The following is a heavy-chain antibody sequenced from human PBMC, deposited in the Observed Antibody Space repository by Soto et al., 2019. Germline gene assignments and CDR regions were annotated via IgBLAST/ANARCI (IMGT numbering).Heavy chain of an antibody. CDR2: ISGSGGST. CDR3: AKGYTYGYGGEY. J-gene: IGHJ4*02. V-gene: IGHV3-23*01. Sequence: EVQLLESGGGLVQPGGSLRLSCAASGFTFSSYDMSWVRQAPGKGLDWVSGISGSGGSTYYADSVKGRFTISRDNSKNTLYLQMNSLRAEDTAVYFCAKGYTYGYGGEYWGQGSLVTVSS. CDR1: GFTFSSYD. D-gene: IGHD5-18*01.